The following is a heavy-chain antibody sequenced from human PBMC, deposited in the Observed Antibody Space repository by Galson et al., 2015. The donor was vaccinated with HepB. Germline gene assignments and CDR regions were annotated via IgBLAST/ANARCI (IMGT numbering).Heavy chain of an antibody. D-gene: IGHD3-10*01. CDR2: IYYSGST. J-gene: IGHJ4*02. CDR3: ARGEPGVEGPFDY. Sequence: SETLSLTCTVSGGSISSYYWSWIRQPPGKGLEWIGYIYYSGSTNYNPSLKSRVTISVDTSKNQFSLKLSSVTAADTAVYYCARGEPGVEGPFDYWGQGTLVTVSS. V-gene: IGHV4-59*01. CDR1: GGSISSYY.